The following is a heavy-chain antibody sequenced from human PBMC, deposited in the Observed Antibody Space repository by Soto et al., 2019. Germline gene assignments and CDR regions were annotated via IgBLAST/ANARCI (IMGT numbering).Heavy chain of an antibody. J-gene: IGHJ3*02. CDR2: ITSSGGGT. CDR3: AKEFQWELHAFDI. Sequence: PWGSLRLSCAASGFTFSAYVMSWFRQAPGKGLEWVSSITSSGGGTYYADSVKGRFTVSRDNSKNTLYLQMNSLRVEDTAVYYFAKEFQWELHAFDIWGQGTMVTVSS. D-gene: IGHD1-26*01. V-gene: IGHV3-23*01. CDR1: GFTFSAYV.